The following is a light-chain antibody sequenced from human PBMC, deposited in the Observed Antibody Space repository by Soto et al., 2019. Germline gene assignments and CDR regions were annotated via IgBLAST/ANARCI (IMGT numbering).Light chain of an antibody. CDR1: PSIGPY. Sequence: DIQMTQSPSTLSASVGDRVTITCRASPSIGPYLAWYQQKPGMAPHVLIYQTSSLQRGVPSRFSGSGSGTEFTLTISSLQPDDFATYYCQQYYTSSWTVGQGTKVEI. CDR2: QTS. V-gene: IGKV1-5*03. CDR3: QQYYTSSWT. J-gene: IGKJ1*01.